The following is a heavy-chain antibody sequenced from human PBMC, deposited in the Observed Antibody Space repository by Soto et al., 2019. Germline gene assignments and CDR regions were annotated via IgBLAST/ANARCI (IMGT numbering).Heavy chain of an antibody. CDR2: IYWHDEK. J-gene: IGHJ4*02. D-gene: IGHD3-16*01. CDR3: AHRRGGYFDY. Sequence: SGPTLVNPTQTLTLTCTFSGFSLSTSEVAVGWIRQPPGKALEWLALIYWHDEKRYSPSLKSKATITKDTSTNQVVLTITNMDPVDTATYFCAHRRGGYFDYWGQGIQVTVSS. CDR1: GFSLSTSEVA. V-gene: IGHV2-5*01.